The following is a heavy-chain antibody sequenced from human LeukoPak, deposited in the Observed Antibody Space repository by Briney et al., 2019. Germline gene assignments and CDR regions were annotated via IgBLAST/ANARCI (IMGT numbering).Heavy chain of an antibody. CDR1: GGSISSSSYY. V-gene: IGHV4-39*01. CDR2: IYYSGST. D-gene: IGHD3-3*01. J-gene: IGHJ6*03. CDR3: ASRRGEYYYYYYMDV. Sequence: SETLSLTCTVSGGSISSSSYYWGWIRQPPGKGLEWIGSIYYSGSTYYNPSLKSRVTISVDTSKNQFSLKLSSVTAADTAVYYCASRRGEYYYYYYMDVRGKGTTVTVSS.